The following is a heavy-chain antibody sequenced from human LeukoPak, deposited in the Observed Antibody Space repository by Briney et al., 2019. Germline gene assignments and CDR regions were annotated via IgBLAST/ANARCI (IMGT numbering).Heavy chain of an antibody. Sequence: PGGSLRLSCAASGFTVSSNYMSWVRQAPGKGLEWVSVIYGGGSTYYADSVKGRFTISRDNSKNTLYLQMNSLRAEDTAVYYCAREAVTRNYFDYWGQGTLVTVSS. D-gene: IGHD4-17*01. J-gene: IGHJ4*02. CDR3: AREAVTRNYFDY. CDR2: IYGGGST. V-gene: IGHV3-53*01. CDR1: GFTVSSNY.